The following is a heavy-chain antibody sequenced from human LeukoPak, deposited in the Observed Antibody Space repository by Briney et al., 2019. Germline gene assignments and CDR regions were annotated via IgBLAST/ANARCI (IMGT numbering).Heavy chain of an antibody. CDR1: GGSISSYTHY. CDR2: VYYTGGT. Sequence: SETLSLTCTVSGGSISSYTHYWGWIRQPPGKGLEWIATVYYTGGTYYNPSLKSRFTISIETSRNHFSLKLTPVIAADTAMYYCVSNSSSSPWFDPWGQGTLVTVSS. V-gene: IGHV4-39*02. J-gene: IGHJ5*02. CDR3: VSNSSSSPWFDP. D-gene: IGHD6-6*01.